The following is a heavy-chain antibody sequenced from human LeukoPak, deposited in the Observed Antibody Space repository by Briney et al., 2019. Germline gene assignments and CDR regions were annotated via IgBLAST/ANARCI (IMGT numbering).Heavy chain of an antibody. J-gene: IGHJ4*02. V-gene: IGHV1-18*01. Sequence: GASVTVSCKTSGYTFTNYGISWVRQAPGQGLEWMGWISAYNGNANYAQKVQGRVTMTADTSTSTAYMELRSLRSDDTAVFYCARVSAYCTSTSCHDYWGRGTLVTVSS. CDR1: GYTFTNYG. CDR2: ISAYNGNA. CDR3: ARVSAYCTSTSCHDY. D-gene: IGHD2-2*01.